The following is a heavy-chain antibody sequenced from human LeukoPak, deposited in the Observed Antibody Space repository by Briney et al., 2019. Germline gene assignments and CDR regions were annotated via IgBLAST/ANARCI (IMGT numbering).Heavy chain of an antibody. CDR1: GFTFSSYS. V-gene: IGHV3-23*01. J-gene: IGHJ4*02. Sequence: LPGGSLRLSCAASGFTFSSYSMSWVRQAPGKGLEWVSAISSSGGSTDYTDSVKGRFTISRDNSKNTLYLQMNSLRAEDTAVYYCAKKMSITAASQVDYWGQGTLVTVSS. CDR2: ISSSGGST. CDR3: AKKMSITAASQVDY. D-gene: IGHD1-20*01.